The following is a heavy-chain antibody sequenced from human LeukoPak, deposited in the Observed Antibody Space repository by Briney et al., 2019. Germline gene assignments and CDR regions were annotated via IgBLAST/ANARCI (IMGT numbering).Heavy chain of an antibody. J-gene: IGHJ4*02. D-gene: IGHD1-1*01. CDR3: TRVGRSLHWNPVY. CDR1: GGSFSGYY. CDR2: INHSGST. V-gene: IGHV4-34*01. Sequence: SETLSLTCAVYGGSFSGYYWSWIRQPPGKGLEWIGEINHSGSTNYNPSLKSRVTISVDTSKNQFSLKLSSVTAADTAVYYCTRVGRSLHWNPVYWGQGTLVTVSS.